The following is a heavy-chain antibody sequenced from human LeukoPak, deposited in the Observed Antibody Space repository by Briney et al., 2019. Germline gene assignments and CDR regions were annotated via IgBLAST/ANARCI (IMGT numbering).Heavy chain of an antibody. J-gene: IGHJ4*02. CDR3: AARSYYAFWSGPTGPVN. Sequence: PSETLSLTCAVYGGSFSGYYWSWIRQPPGRGLEWIGEINHSGSTNYNPSLKSRVTISVDTSKNQFSLKLSSVTAADTAVYYCAARSYYAFWSGPTGPVNWGQGTLVTVSS. CDR1: GGSFSGYY. V-gene: IGHV4-34*01. D-gene: IGHD3-3*01. CDR2: INHSGST.